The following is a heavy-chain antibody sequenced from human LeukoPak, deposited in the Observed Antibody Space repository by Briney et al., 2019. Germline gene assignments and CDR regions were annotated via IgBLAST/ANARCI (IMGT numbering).Heavy chain of an antibody. V-gene: IGHV3-30*02. CDR1: GFTFSSYG. D-gene: IGHD3-3*01. Sequence: GGSLRLSCAASGFTFSSYGMHWVRQAPGKGLEWVAFIRYDGSNKYYADSVKGRFTISRDNSKNTLYLQMNSLRAEDTAVYYCAKGRESWSGYQLDAFDIWGQGTMVTVSS. CDR2: IRYDGSNK. CDR3: AKGRESWSGYQLDAFDI. J-gene: IGHJ3*02.